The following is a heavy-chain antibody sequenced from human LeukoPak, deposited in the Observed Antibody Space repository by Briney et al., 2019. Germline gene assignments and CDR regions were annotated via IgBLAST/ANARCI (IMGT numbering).Heavy chain of an antibody. Sequence: PGGSLRLSCAASGFTFSSYAMHWVRQAPGKGLEWVAVISYDGSNKYYADSVKGRFTISRDNSKNTLYLQMNSLRAEDTAVYYCAKDFTDDAFDIWGQGTMVTVSS. CDR1: GFTFSSYA. J-gene: IGHJ3*02. CDR2: ISYDGSNK. CDR3: AKDFTDDAFDI. V-gene: IGHV3-30-3*01.